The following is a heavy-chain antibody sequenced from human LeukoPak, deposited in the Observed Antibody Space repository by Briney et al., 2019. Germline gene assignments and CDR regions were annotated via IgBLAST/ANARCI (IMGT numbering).Heavy chain of an antibody. Sequence: SVKVSCKASGYTFTSYAISWVRQAPGQGLEWMGRIIPILGIANYAQKFQGRVTITADKSTSTAYMELSSLRSEDTAVYYCARDSPNWYFDLWGRGTLVTVSS. CDR3: ARDSPNWYFDL. CDR2: IIPILGIA. V-gene: IGHV1-69*04. J-gene: IGHJ2*01. CDR1: GYTFTSYA.